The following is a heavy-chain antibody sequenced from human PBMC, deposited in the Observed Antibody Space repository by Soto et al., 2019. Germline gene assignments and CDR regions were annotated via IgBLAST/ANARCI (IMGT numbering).Heavy chain of an antibody. V-gene: IGHV4-59*01. CDR1: GGSISSYY. Sequence: SETLSLTCTVSGGSISSYYWSWIRPPPGKGLEWIGYIYYSGSTNYNPSLKSRVTISVDTSKNQFSPKLSSVTAADTAVYYCARESSSWYFDYWGQGTLVTVSS. J-gene: IGHJ4*02. CDR3: ARESSSWYFDY. D-gene: IGHD6-13*01. CDR2: IYYSGST.